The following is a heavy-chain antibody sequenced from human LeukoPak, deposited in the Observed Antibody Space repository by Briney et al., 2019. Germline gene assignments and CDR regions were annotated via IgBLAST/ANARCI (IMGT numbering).Heavy chain of an antibody. CDR1: SGSITSYY. CDR3: ATEVYDFWSGPSYAWFDP. J-gene: IGHJ5*02. Sequence: SETLSLTCTVSSGSITSYYWSWIRQPPGKRLEWIGYIYYSGSTNYNPSLKSRVTVSVDTSKNQFSLKLSSVTAADTAVYYCATEVYDFWSGPSYAWFDPWGQGTLVTVSS. V-gene: IGHV4-59*08. D-gene: IGHD3-3*01. CDR2: IYYSGST.